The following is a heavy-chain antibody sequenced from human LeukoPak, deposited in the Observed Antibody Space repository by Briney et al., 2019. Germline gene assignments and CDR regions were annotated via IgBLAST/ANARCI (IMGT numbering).Heavy chain of an antibody. V-gene: IGHV4-61*02. CDR2: IYTSGST. CDR1: GGSISSGSYY. J-gene: IGHJ4*02. Sequence: SETLSLTCTVSGGSISSGSYYWSWIRQPAGKGLEWIGRIYTSGSTNYNPSLKSRVTISVDTSKNQFSLKLNSVTAADTAVYYCAKVSGYYDILTGYYPSHFDYWGQGTLVTVSS. D-gene: IGHD3-9*01. CDR3: AKVSGYYDILTGYYPSHFDY.